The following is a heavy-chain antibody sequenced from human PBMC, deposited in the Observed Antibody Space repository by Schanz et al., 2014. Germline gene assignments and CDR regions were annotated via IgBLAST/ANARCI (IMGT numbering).Heavy chain of an antibody. V-gene: IGHV3-23*04. Sequence: VQLVESGGGVVQPGGSLRLSCAASRFTFSTYAMHWVRQAPGKGLEWISYITVGSSPYTNYADSVKGRFTISRDNSKNTLYLQMNSLRAEDTAVYYCAKDCPSDYGDHCFDFWGQGTLVTVSS. CDR2: ITVGSSPYT. CDR1: RFTFSTYA. J-gene: IGHJ4*02. D-gene: IGHD4-17*01. CDR3: AKDCPSDYGDHCFDF.